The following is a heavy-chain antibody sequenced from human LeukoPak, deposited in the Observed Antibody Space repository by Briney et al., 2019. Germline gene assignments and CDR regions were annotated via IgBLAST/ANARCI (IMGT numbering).Heavy chain of an antibody. D-gene: IGHD2-21*02. CDR3: ARPRLAYCGGDCYSSFDY. V-gene: IGHV5-51*01. Sequence: LGESLKISCKGSGYSFTSYWIGWVRQLPGKGLEWMGIIYPGDSDTRYSPSFQGQVTISADKSISTAYLQWSSLKASDTAMYYCARPRLAYCGGDCYSSFDYWGQGTLVTVSS. CDR1: GYSFTSYW. CDR2: IYPGDSDT. J-gene: IGHJ4*02.